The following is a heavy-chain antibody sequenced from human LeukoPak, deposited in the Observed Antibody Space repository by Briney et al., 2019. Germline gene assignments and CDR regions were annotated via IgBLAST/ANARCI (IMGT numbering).Heavy chain of an antibody. V-gene: IGHV6-1*01. CDR3: ARAPMATVSGVYYYYYYMDV. D-gene: IGHD5-24*01. CDR1: GDSVSSNSAA. J-gene: IGHJ6*03. CDR2: TYYRSKWYN. Sequence: SQTPSLTCAISGDSVSSNSAAWNWIRQSPSSGLEWLGRTYYRSKWYNDYAVSVKSRITINPATSKNQFSLQLNSVTPEDTAVYYCARAPMATVSGVYYYYYYMDVWGKGTTVTVSS.